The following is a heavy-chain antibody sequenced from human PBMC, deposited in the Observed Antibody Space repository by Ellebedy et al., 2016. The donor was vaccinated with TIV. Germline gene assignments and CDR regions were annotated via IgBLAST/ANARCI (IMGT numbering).Heavy chain of an antibody. CDR2: IRHDGADK. D-gene: IGHD6-19*01. J-gene: IGHJ4*02. CDR1: GFAFNDFT. V-gene: IGHV3-30*02. CDR3: AHSGLLGSDWYGSLGY. Sequence: GESLKISCAASGFAFNDFTMHWARQAPGKGPEWLTSIRHDGADKYFADSVKGRFTISRDNSKNTLYLQMHSLRGEDTAVYYCAHSGLLGSDWYGSLGYWGQGTLVTVSS.